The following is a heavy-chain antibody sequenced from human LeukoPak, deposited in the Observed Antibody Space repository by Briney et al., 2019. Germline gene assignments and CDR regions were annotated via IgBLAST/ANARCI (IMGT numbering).Heavy chain of an antibody. V-gene: IGHV5-51*01. D-gene: IGHD2-2*01. CDR3: ARQGCSSTSCYLNDAFDI. J-gene: IGHJ3*02. CDR2: IYPGDSDT. CDR1: GYSFTSYW. Sequence: GESLKISCKGSGYSFTSYWIGWVRQRPGKGLEWMGIIYPGDSDTRYSPSFQGQVTISADKSISTAYLQWSSLKASDTAMYYCARQGCSSTSCYLNDAFDIWGQGTMVTVSS.